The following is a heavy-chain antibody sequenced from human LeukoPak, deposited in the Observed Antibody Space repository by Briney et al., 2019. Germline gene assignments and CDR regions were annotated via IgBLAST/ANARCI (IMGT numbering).Heavy chain of an antibody. CDR2: MNPNSGNT. CDR1: GYTFTSYD. J-gene: IGHJ6*03. D-gene: IGHD6-13*01. V-gene: IGHV1-8*03. Sequence: GASVKVSCKASGYTFTSYDINWVRQATGQGLEWMGWMNPNSGNTGYAQKFQGRVTITRNTSISTAYMELSSLRSEDTAVYCCARGPGQQLVQVYYYYYMDVWGKGTTVTVSS. CDR3: ARGPGQQLVQVYYYYYMDV.